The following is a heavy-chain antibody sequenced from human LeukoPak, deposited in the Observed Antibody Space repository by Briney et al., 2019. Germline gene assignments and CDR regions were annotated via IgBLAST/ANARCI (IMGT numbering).Heavy chain of an antibody. CDR1: GFTFSSYA. V-gene: IGHV3-23*01. Sequence: GGSLRLSCAASGFTFSSYAMTWVRQAPGKGLEWVSLMSTSADRIYYADSVKGRFTISRDHSKNTLYLQMNSLRAEDTAVYYCAKVPSRVLGVTAPLRYWGQGTLVTVSS. J-gene: IGHJ4*02. CDR2: MSTSADRI. CDR3: AKVPSRVLGVTAPLRY. D-gene: IGHD3-10*01.